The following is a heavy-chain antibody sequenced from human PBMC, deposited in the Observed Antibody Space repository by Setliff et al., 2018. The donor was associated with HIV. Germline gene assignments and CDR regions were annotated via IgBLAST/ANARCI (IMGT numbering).Heavy chain of an antibody. Sequence: SETLSLTCTVSGGSISSHYWSWIRQPPGKGLEWIAYIYYSGTTSYNPSLKSRVTISVDTSKNQFSLKLSPVTAADTALYYCARVSPPPDSYFYYYMDVWGKGTTVTVSS. CDR3: ARVSPPPDSYFYYYMDV. J-gene: IGHJ6*03. CDR2: IYYSGTT. D-gene: IGHD3-22*01. CDR1: GGSISSHY. V-gene: IGHV4-59*11.